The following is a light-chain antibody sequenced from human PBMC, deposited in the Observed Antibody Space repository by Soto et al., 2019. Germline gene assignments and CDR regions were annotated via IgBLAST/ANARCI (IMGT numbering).Light chain of an antibody. J-gene: IGKJ5*01. CDR2: DAS. Sequence: DIQMTQSPSSLSASVGDRVTITCQASQDISNYLNWYQQKAGKAPKLLIYDASNLEIGLPSRFSGSGSGTDFTFTISSLQPEDIATYYCQQYDNLPITFGQGTRLEIK. CDR3: QQYDNLPIT. V-gene: IGKV1-33*01. CDR1: QDISNY.